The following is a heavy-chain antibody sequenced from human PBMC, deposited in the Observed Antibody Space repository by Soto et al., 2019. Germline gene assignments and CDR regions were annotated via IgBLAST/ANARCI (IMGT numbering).Heavy chain of an antibody. D-gene: IGHD3-22*01. CDR1: GGSISSGDYY. CDR3: ARDPYYYDSSGYYYHDAFDI. Sequence: QVQLQESGPGLVKPSQTLSLTCTVSGGSISSGDYYWSWIRQPPGKGLEWIGYIYYSGSTYYNPSLKSRVTISVDTSKNPFSLKLSSVTAADTAVYYCARDPYYYDSSGYYYHDAFDIWGQGTMVTVSS. J-gene: IGHJ3*02. V-gene: IGHV4-30-4*01. CDR2: IYYSGST.